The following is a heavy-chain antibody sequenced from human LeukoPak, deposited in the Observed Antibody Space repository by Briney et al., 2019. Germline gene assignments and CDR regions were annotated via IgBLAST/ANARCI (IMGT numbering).Heavy chain of an antibody. CDR1: GVTFSSYE. J-gene: IGHJ4*02. V-gene: IGHV3-48*03. CDR2: ISRSGSTT. Sequence: GGSLRLSCAASGVTFSSYEMNWVRQAPGKGLEWVSYISRSGSTTYYADSLRGRFTISRDNAKNSLYLQMNSLRAEDTALYFCASGIRERGFDYWGQGTLVTVSS. CDR3: ASGIRERGFDY. D-gene: IGHD1-1*01.